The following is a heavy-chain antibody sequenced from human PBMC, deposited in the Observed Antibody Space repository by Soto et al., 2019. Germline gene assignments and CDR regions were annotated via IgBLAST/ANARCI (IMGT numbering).Heavy chain of an antibody. CDR3: AGEKVGTTGIDF. D-gene: IGHD1-26*01. CDR1: RYTFTGYD. J-gene: IGHJ4*02. Sequence: QAQLVQSGAEVKKPGASVKVSCKASRYTFTGYDINWVRQATGQGLEWMGWMSPNSGNTGYAQNFQGRVTMTRDNSITTAYMELTSLRDDDSAVYYCAGEKVGTTGIDFWGQGTLVTVSS. CDR2: MSPNSGNT. V-gene: IGHV1-8*01.